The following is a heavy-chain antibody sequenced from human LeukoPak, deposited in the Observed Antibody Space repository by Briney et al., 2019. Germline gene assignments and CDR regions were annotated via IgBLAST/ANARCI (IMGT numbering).Heavy chain of an antibody. J-gene: IGHJ4*02. V-gene: IGHV3-9*01. CDR1: GFTFDDYA. D-gene: IGHD3-22*01. CDR2: ISWNSGSI. Sequence: PGRSLRLSCAASGFTFDDYAMHWVRQAPGKGLEWVSGISWNSGSIGYADSVKGRFTISRDNAKNSLYLQMNSLRAEDTALYYCAKAALGYYYDSSGYLFDYWGQGTLVTVSS. CDR3: AKAALGYYYDSSGYLFDY.